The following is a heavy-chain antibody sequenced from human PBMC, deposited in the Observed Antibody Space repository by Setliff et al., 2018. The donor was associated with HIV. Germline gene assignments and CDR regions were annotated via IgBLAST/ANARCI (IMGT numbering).Heavy chain of an antibody. V-gene: IGHV3-30*02. J-gene: IGHJ6*02. CDR2: IRYDGSQK. Sequence: GGSLRLSCAASGFTFSTYAMYWVRQAPGKGLEWVAFIRYDGSQKYYADSVRGRFTISRDNSKNTLYLQMNSLRAEDTAVYYCARSVIGYYYYGMDVWGQGTLVTVSS. D-gene: IGHD3-10*01. CDR1: GFTFSTYA. CDR3: ARSVIGYYYYGMDV.